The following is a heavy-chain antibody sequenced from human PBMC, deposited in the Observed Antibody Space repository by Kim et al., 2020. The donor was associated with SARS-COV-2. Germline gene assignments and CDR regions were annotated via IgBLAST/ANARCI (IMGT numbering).Heavy chain of an antibody. D-gene: IGHD1-26*01. CDR2: ISYDGSNK. V-gene: IGHV3-30*04. J-gene: IGHJ6*02. CDR3: AKNPELRGFYGMDV. Sequence: GGSLRLSCAASGFTFSSYAMHWVRQAPGKGLEWVAVISYDGSNKYYADSVKGRFTISRDNSKNTLYLQMNSLRAEDTAVYYCAKNPELRGFYGMDVWGQG. CDR1: GFTFSSYA.